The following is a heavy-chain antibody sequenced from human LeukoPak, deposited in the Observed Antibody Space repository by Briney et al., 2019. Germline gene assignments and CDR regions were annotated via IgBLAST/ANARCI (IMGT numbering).Heavy chain of an antibody. CDR2: ISSTSSTI. CDR3: ARAHPGDYSDFQFDY. D-gene: IGHD4-11*01. J-gene: IGHJ4*02. Sequence: GGSLRLSCAASGFTFSSYEMNWVRQAPGRGLEWVSYISSTSSTIYYADSVKGRFTISRDNAKNSLYLQMNSLRAEDTAMYYCARAHPGDYSDFQFDYWGQGTLVTVSS. V-gene: IGHV3-48*03. CDR1: GFTFSSYE.